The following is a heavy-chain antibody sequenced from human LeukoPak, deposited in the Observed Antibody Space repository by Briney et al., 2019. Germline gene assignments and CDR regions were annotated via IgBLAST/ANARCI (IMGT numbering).Heavy chain of an antibody. CDR1: GFTFSSYA. CDR2: ISGSGGST. Sequence: GGSLRLSCAASGFTFSSYAMSWVRQAPGKGLEWVSAISGSGGSTYYADSVKGRFTISRDNAKHSLYLQMNSLRAEDTAVYYCARDRAGGSGIMAYDYWGQGTLVTVSS. J-gene: IGHJ4*02. D-gene: IGHD3-10*01. CDR3: ARDRAGGSGIMAYDY. V-gene: IGHV3-23*01.